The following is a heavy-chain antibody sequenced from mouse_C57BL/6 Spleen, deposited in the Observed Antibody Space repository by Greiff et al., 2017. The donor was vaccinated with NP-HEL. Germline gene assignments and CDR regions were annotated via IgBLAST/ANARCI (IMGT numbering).Heavy chain of an antibody. J-gene: IGHJ2*01. CDR2: IYPRDGST. V-gene: IGHV1-85*01. D-gene: IGHD1-1*01. Sequence: VQLVESGPELVKPGASVKLSCKASGYTFTSYDINWVKQRPGQGLAWIGWIYPRDGSTKYNEKLKGKATLTVDTSSSTAYMELHSLTSEDSAVYFCATTTVVATYYFDYWGQGTTLTVSS. CDR3: ATTTVVATYYFDY. CDR1: GYTFTSYD.